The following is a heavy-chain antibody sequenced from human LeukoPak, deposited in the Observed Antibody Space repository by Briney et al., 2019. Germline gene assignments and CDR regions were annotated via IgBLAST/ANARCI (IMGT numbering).Heavy chain of an antibody. Sequence: PGGSLRLSCAASGFSFRSYGMHWVRQAPGKGLEWVAIISYDGSNKYYADSVKGRFTISRDNSKNTLYLQMNSLRAEDTAVYYCARDRADGYNYGDYFDNWGQGTLVTVSS. V-gene: IGHV3-30*03. J-gene: IGHJ4*02. CDR3: ARDRADGYNYGDYFDN. D-gene: IGHD5-18*01. CDR1: GFSFRSYG. CDR2: ISYDGSNK.